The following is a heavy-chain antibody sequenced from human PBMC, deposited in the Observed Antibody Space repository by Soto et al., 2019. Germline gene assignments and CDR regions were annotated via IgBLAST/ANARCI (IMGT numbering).Heavy chain of an antibody. CDR1: VYTFTSYD. CDR3: AIASLGYCSGGSCYYPRYYYYYMDV. D-gene: IGHD2-15*01. CDR2: MNPNSGNT. V-gene: IGHV1-8*01. Sequence: ASVKVSCKASVYTFTSYDINWVRQATGQGLEWMGWMNPNSGNTGYAQKFQGRVTMTRNTSISTAYMELSSLRSEDTAVYYCAIASLGYCSGGSCYYPRYYYYYMDVWGKGTTVTVPS. J-gene: IGHJ6*03.